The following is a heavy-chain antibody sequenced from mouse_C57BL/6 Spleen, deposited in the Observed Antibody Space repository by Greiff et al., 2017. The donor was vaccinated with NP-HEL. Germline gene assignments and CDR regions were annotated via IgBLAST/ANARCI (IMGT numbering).Heavy chain of an antibody. CDR2: INPSTGGT. D-gene: IGHD2-2*01. CDR1: GYSFTGYY. J-gene: IGHJ4*01. V-gene: IGHV1-42*01. CDR3: ARWLPRLYAMDY. Sequence: EVKLQESGPELVKPGASVKISCKASGYSFTGYYMNWVKQSPEKSLEWIGEINPSTGGTTYNQKFKAKATLTVDKSSSTAYMQLKSLTSEDSAVYYCARWLPRLYAMDYWGQGTSVTVSS.